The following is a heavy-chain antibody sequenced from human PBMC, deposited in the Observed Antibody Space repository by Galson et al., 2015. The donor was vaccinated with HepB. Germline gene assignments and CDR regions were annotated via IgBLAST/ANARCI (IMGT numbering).Heavy chain of an antibody. CDR3: ARDLASVGPIFFDF. D-gene: IGHD1-26*01. V-gene: IGHV1-18*04. Sequence: SVKVSCKASGYTFTSFGISWVRQAPGQGLEWMGWISAYNGQTNYAQKVQGRVTMTTDTSTSTAYMELRSLRSDDTAVYYCARDLASVGPIFFDFWGQGTMVTVSS. CDR2: ISAYNGQT. CDR1: GYTFTSFG. J-gene: IGHJ4*02.